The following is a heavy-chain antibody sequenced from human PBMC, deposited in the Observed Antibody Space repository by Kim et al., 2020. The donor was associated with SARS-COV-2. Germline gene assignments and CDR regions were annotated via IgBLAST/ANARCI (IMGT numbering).Heavy chain of an antibody. CDR2: INPNSGGT. V-gene: IGHV1-2*02. CDR1: GYTFTGYY. D-gene: IGHD6-19*01. Sequence: ASVKVSCKASGYTFTGYYMHWVRQAPGQGLEWMGWINPNSGGTNYAQKFQGRVTMTRDTSISTAYMELSRLRSDDTAVYYCARGQGHWGGIAVAGKGGPMGVWGQGTTVTVSS. CDR3: ARGQGHWGGIAVAGKGGPMGV. J-gene: IGHJ6*02.